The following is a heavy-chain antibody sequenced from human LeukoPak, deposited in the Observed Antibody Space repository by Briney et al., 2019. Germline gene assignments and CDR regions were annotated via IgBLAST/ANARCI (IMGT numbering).Heavy chain of an antibody. V-gene: IGHV4-59*08. D-gene: IGHD1-26*01. Sequence: PSETLSLTCTVSDGSISSYYWSWIRQPPGKGLEWIGYIYYSGNTNYNPSLRSRVTISVDTSKSQFSLRLNSVTAADTAVYYCARQISRGPYQVHFDYRGRGGLVTVSS. CDR3: ARQISRGPYQVHFDY. CDR1: DGSISSYY. J-gene: IGHJ4*02. CDR2: IYYSGNT.